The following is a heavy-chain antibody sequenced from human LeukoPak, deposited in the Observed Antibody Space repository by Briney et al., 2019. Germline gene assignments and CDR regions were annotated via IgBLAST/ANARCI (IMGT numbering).Heavy chain of an antibody. CDR3: VSSSWLGPFDY. D-gene: IGHD6-13*01. V-gene: IGHV4-38-2*02. J-gene: IGHJ4*02. Sequence: SETLSLTCTVSGYSISSGYYWGWIRQPPGKGLEWIGSIYHSGSTYYNPSLKSRVTISVDTSKNQFSLKLSSVTAADTAVYYCVSSSWLGPFDYWGQGTLVIVSS. CDR2: IYHSGST. CDR1: GYSISSGYY.